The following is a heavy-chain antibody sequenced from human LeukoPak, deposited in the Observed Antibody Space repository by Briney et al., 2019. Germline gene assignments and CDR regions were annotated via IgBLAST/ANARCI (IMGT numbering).Heavy chain of an antibody. Sequence: SLRLSCAASGITFGSYAMHWVRQAPGKGLEWVAVIWDDGSNKYYADSVKGRFTISRDNSKNTLYLQMNRLRAEDTAVYYCARGCSSTSCQTVFFDYWGQGTLVTVSS. D-gene: IGHD2-2*01. CDR2: IWDDGSNK. CDR1: GITFGSYA. J-gene: IGHJ4*02. CDR3: ARGCSSTSCQTVFFDY. V-gene: IGHV3-33*01.